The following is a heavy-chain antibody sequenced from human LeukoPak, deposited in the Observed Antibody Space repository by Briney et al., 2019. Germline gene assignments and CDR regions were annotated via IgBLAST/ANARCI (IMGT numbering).Heavy chain of an antibody. CDR1: GDSVSSNSAA. CDR2: TYYRSKWYN. V-gene: IGHV6-1*01. CDR3: AKETKGPFGYRYGPELDY. D-gene: IGHD5-18*01. J-gene: IGHJ4*02. Sequence: SQTLSLTCAISGDSVSSNSAAWNWIRQSPSRGLEWLGRTYYRSKWYNDYAVSVKSRITINPDTSKNQFSLQLNSVTPEDTAVYYCAKETKGPFGYRYGPELDYWGQGTLVTVSS.